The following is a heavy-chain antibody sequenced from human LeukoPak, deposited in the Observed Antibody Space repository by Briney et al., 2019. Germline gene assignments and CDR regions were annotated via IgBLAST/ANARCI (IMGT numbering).Heavy chain of an antibody. D-gene: IGHD3-22*01. CDR3: ARSPGGGYDNSGYHLGYYYYYMDV. V-gene: IGHV5-51*06. J-gene: IGHJ6*03. Sequence: GESLKISCKGSGYSFTNYWIGWVRQMPGKGLEGMGIIYPGDSDTRYSPSFQGQVTISADKSISTAYLQWSSLKAPDTAMYYCARSPGGGYDNSGYHLGYYYYYMDVWGKGTTVTVSS. CDR2: IYPGDSDT. CDR1: GYSFTNYW.